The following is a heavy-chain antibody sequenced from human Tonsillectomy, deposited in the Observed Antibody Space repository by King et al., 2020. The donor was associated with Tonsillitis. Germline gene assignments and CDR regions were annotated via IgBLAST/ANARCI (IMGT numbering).Heavy chain of an antibody. V-gene: IGHV6-1*01. Sequence: VQLQQSGPGLLKPSQTLSLTCAISGDSVSSNSAAWNWIRQSPSRGLEWLGRTYYRSKWYNDYATSVESRITINADTSKNQFSLQLNSVTPEDTAVYYCASPPGNYDDYHYGMDVWGQGTTVTVSS. CDR2: TYYRSKWYN. CDR3: ASPPGNYDDYHYGMDV. J-gene: IGHJ6*02. CDR1: GDSVSSNSAA. D-gene: IGHD1-7*01.